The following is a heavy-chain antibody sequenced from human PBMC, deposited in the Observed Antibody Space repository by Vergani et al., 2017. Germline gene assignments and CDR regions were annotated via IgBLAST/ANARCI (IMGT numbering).Heavy chain of an antibody. D-gene: IGHD3-10*01. Sequence: VQLVESGAEVKKPGSSVKVSCKASGGTFSSYAISWVRQAPGQGLEWMGGIIPIFGTANYAQKFQGRVTITADESTSTAYMELSSLRSEDTAVYYCARKSLTGSSPSYYYDGMDVWGQGTTVTVSS. CDR2: IIPIFGTA. CDR1: GGTFSSYA. V-gene: IGHV1-69*01. J-gene: IGHJ6*02. CDR3: ARKSLTGSSPSYYYDGMDV.